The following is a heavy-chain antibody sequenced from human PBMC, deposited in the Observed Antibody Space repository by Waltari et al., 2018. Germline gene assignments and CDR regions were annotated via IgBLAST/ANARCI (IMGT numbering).Heavy chain of an antibody. CDR2: IYYSGST. D-gene: IGHD3-9*01. CDR1: GGSISSSSYY. Sequence: QLQLQESGPGLVKPSETLSLTCTVSGGSISSSSYYWGWVRQPPGKGLEWIGSIYYSGSTYYNPSLKSRVTISVDTSKNQFSLKLSSVTAADTAVYYCARGGTLVNDAFDIWGQGTMVTVSS. V-gene: IGHV4-39*07. J-gene: IGHJ3*02. CDR3: ARGGTLVNDAFDI.